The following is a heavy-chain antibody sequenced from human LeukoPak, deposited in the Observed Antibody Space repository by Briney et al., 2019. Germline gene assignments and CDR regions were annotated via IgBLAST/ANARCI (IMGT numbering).Heavy chain of an antibody. V-gene: IGHV4-39*01. CDR3: ASDCCITTCYGPDS. Sequence: SETLSLTCTVSGGSINNSNYYWGWIRQPPGKGLEWIGSIYYSGSTYYSPSLTSRVTISIDTSKNQFSLKLNSVTAADTAVYYCASDCCITTCYGPDSWGQGTLVTVSS. CDR2: IYYSGST. D-gene: IGHD2/OR15-2a*01. J-gene: IGHJ4*02. CDR1: GGSINNSNYY.